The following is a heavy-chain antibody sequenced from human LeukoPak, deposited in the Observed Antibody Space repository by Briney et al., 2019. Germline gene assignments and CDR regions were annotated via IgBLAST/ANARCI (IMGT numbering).Heavy chain of an antibody. CDR1: GFTFSSYW. D-gene: IGHD2-15*01. Sequence: GGSLRLSCAASGFTFSSYWMSWVRQAPGKGLEGVANIKQDGSEKYYVDSVKGRFTSSRDNAKNSLYLQMNSLRAEDTAVYYFARGRWVCSGGSCYSVTRIVGGPDFYYHMDVWGKGATVTVSS. J-gene: IGHJ6*03. CDR3: ARGRWVCSGGSCYSVTRIVGGPDFYYHMDV. V-gene: IGHV3-7*01. CDR2: IKQDGSEK.